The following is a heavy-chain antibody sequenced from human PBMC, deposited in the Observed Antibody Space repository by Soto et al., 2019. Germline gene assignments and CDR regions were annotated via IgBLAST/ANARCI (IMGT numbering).Heavy chain of an antibody. CDR1: GGSISSYY. J-gene: IGHJ6*02. V-gene: IGHV4-59*12. Sequence: SETLSLTCTVSGGSISSYYWSWIRQPPGKGLEWIGYIYYSGSTNYNPSLNSRVTISVDRSKNQFSLKLSSVTAADTAVYYCARAHYGDYGYGMDVWGQGTTVTVSS. CDR2: IYYSGST. CDR3: ARAHYGDYGYGMDV. D-gene: IGHD4-17*01.